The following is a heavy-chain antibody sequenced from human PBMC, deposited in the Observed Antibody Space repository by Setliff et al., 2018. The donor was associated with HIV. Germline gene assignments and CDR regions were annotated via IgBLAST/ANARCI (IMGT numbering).Heavy chain of an antibody. CDR3: ARTSASALWIAADNYFDY. CDR2: MSLTRDT. Sequence: SETLSLTCSVSSGSVSGSYWIWIRQPPGKGLEWIGYMSLTRDTKYNPSLNSRVTTSIDTSKNQFSLELRSVTAADTAVYYCARTSASALWIAADNYFDYWGQGILVTVSS. V-gene: IGHV4-59*08. D-gene: IGHD6-13*01. J-gene: IGHJ4*02. CDR1: SGSVSGSY.